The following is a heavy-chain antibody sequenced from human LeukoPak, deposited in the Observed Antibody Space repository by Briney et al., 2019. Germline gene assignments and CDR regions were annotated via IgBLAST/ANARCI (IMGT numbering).Heavy chain of an antibody. CDR2: ISAYNGNT. J-gene: IGHJ6*03. Sequence: ASVKVSCKASGHTFTSYGISWVRQAPGQGLEWMGWISAYNGNTSYAQKLQGRVTMTTDTSTSIAYMELRSLRSDDTAVYYCAREGSPFYYYYMDVWGKGTTVTVSS. D-gene: IGHD2-15*01. CDR3: AREGSPFYYYYMDV. CDR1: GHTFTSYG. V-gene: IGHV1-18*01.